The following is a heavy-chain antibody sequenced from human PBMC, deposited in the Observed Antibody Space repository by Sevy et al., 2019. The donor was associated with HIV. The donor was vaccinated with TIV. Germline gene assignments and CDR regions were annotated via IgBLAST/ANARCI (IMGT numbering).Heavy chain of an antibody. V-gene: IGHV3-48*03. CDR2: ISSYDGTI. Sequence: GGYLRLSCVDSTFTFSRYDMNWVRQAPGKGLEWLAYISSYDGTIYYADSVKGRFTISRDNAKNSLYLHMNSLRVEDTAVYYCARECLGVRVYYMDVWGIGTTVTVSS. J-gene: IGHJ6*03. CDR1: TFTFSRYD. CDR3: ARECLGVRVYYMDV. D-gene: IGHD3-16*01.